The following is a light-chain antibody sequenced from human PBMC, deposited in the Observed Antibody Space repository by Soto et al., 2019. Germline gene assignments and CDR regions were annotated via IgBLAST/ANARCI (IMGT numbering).Light chain of an antibody. CDR3: SAYAGSSTWV. J-gene: IGLJ2*01. V-gene: IGLV2-8*01. CDR1: SSDFGGYNY. Sequence: QSVPTQPPSASGSPGQSVTFSCTGTSSDFGGYNYVSWYQQYPGKAPKLMIYEVYKRHSGVPDRFSGSKSGNTASLTVSGLQPEDEADYYCSAYAGSSTWVFGGGTKVTVL. CDR2: EVY.